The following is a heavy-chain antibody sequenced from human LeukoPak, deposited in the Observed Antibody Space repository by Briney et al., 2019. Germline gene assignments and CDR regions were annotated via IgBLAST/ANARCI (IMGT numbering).Heavy chain of an antibody. Sequence: SSQTLSLTCTVSGGSISSSAYFWSWIRQHPGKGLEWIGYISYSGSTYYNPSLKSRVTISIDTSKNQFSLKLSSVTAADTAVYYCASEKKSAAGVFDYWGQGTLVTVSS. CDR2: ISYSGST. J-gene: IGHJ4*02. CDR1: GGSISSSAYF. CDR3: ASEKKSAAGVFDY. D-gene: IGHD6-13*01. V-gene: IGHV4-31*03.